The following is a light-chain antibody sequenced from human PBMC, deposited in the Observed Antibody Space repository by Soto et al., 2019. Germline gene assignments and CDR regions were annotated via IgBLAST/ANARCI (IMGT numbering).Light chain of an antibody. CDR1: QSVSSY. CDR3: QQYNKWPPIT. CDR2: DAS. V-gene: IGKV3-11*01. Sequence: EIVLTQSPATLSLSPGERATLSFRASQSVSSYLAWYQQKPGQAPRLLIYDASNRATGIPARFSGSGSGTEFTLTISSLQSEDFAVYYCQQYNKWPPITFGQGTRLEIK. J-gene: IGKJ5*01.